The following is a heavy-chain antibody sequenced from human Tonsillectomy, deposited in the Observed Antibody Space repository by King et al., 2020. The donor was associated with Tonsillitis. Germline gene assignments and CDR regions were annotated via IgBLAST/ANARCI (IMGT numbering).Heavy chain of an antibody. Sequence: VQLVESGAEGKKPRESLKISCKGSGYSFTIYRSGWVRQMPGKVLGWMGIIYPGDPDTRYSPSFQGQVTISADKSSSTAYLQWSSLKASDTAMYYCARSRGSSWANFDYWGQGTLVTVSS. V-gene: IGHV5-51*01. CDR1: GYSFTIYR. CDR2: IYPGDPDT. CDR3: ARSRGSSWANFDY. D-gene: IGHD6-13*01. J-gene: IGHJ4*02.